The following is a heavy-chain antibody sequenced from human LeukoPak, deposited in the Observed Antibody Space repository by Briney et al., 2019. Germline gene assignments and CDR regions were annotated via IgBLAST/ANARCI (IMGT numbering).Heavy chain of an antibody. CDR3: AKQGYYDSSGYYGSNFGY. Sequence: GGSLRLSCAASGFTFSSYAMSWVRQAPGKGLEWVSAISGSGGSTYYADSVKGRFTISRDNSKNTLYLQMNSLRAEDTAVYYCAKQGYYDSSGYYGSNFGYWGQGTLVTVSS. D-gene: IGHD3-22*01. J-gene: IGHJ4*02. V-gene: IGHV3-23*01. CDR1: GFTFSSYA. CDR2: ISGSGGST.